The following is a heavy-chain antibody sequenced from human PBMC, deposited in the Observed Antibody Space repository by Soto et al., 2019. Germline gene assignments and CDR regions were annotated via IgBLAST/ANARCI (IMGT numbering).Heavy chain of an antibody. CDR1: GGTFSRYT. J-gene: IGHJ4*02. V-gene: IGHV1-69*04. Sequence: SVKVSCKASGGTFSRYTISWVRQAPGQGLEWMGRIIPILGIANYAQKFQGRVTITADKSTSTACMELSSLRSEDTAVYYCAREDFLSSSYVEDYWGQVTLVTVSS. CDR2: IIPILGIA. D-gene: IGHD6-13*01. CDR3: AREDFLSSSYVEDY.